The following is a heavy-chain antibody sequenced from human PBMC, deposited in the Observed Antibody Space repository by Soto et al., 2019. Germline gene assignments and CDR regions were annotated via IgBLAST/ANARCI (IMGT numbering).Heavy chain of an antibody. J-gene: IGHJ5*02. D-gene: IGHD2-8*01. CDR2: IHHSGST. Sequence: QVQLQESGPGLVKPSETLSLTCAVSGDSISSRNWWSWVRQTPGKGLEYIGEIHHSGSTNYNPSLKSRVTMSVDKCKNQFSLTLNSVTAADTAIYYCASRKLAMMYVGWFDPWGKGTLVTVSS. CDR1: GDSISSRNW. CDR3: ASRKLAMMYVGWFDP. V-gene: IGHV4-4*02.